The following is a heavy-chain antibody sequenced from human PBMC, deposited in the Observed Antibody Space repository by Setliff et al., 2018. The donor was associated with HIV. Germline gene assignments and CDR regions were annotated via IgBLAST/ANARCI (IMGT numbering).Heavy chain of an antibody. J-gene: IGHJ5*01. CDR1: GGSIRSYY. V-gene: IGHV4-59*12. D-gene: IGHD3-16*01. CDR3: ARGGAVSADFDS. Sequence: SETLSLTCIVSGGSIRSYYWSWIRQPPGKGLEWIGYIYYSGSTNYNASLKSRLTISVDTSKNQFSLSLNSVTAADTAVYFCARGGAVSADFDSWGQGTLVTVSS. CDR2: IYYSGST.